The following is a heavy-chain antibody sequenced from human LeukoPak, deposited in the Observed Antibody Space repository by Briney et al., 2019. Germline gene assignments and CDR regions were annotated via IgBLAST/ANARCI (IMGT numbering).Heavy chain of an antibody. CDR2: IYYSGST. CDR1: GGSISSYY. D-gene: IGHD6-13*01. V-gene: IGHV4-59*08. Sequence: SSETLSLTCTVSGGSISSYYWSWIRQPPGKGLEWIGYIYYSGSTNYNPSPKSRVTISVDTSKNQFSLKLSSVTAADTAVYYCATSGYSSSFWFDPWGQGTLVTVSS. J-gene: IGHJ5*02. CDR3: ATSGYSSSFWFDP.